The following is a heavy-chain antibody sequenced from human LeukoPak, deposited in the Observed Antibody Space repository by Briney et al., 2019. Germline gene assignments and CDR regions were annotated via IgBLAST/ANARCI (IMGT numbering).Heavy chain of an antibody. V-gene: IGHV1-2*02. CDR1: GYTFTGYY. D-gene: IGHD3-3*01. J-gene: IGHJ5*02. CDR3: ARDFSLDFWSGPYNWFDP. CDR2: INPNSGGT. Sequence: ASVKVSCKASGYTFTGYYMHWVRQAPGQGLEWMGWINPNSGGTNYAQKFQGRVTMTRDTSISTAYMELGRLRSDDTAVYYCARDFSLDFWSGPYNWFDPWGQGTLVTVSS.